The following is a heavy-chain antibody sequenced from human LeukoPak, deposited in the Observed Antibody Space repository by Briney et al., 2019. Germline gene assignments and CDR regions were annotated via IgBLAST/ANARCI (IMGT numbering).Heavy chain of an antibody. J-gene: IGHJ4*02. CDR1: GFTFSSYS. CDR2: ISFNNVI. CDR3: ARHLSGVTGYTYGRGIDY. V-gene: IGHV3-69-1*02. D-gene: IGHD5-18*01. Sequence: PGGSLRLSCAGSGFTFSSYSMNWVRQAPGKGLEWVSSISFNNVIFYADSLRGRFTISRDNAKTSLYLQMNSLRAEDTAIYYCARHLSGVTGYTYGRGIDYWGQGTLVTVSS.